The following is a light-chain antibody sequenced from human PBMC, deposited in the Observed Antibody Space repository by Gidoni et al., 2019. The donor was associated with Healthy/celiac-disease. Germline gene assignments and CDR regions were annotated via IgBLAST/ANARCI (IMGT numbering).Light chain of an antibody. J-gene: IGKJ1*01. CDR3: MQALQTPRT. Sequence: DIVMTQSPLSLPVTPGEPAPISCRSSQSLLHSTGYNDLDWYLQKPGQSPQLLIYLGSNRASGVPDRFSGSGSGTDFTLKISRVEAEDVGVYYCMQALQTPRTFGQXTKVEIK. CDR2: LGS. V-gene: IGKV2-28*01. CDR1: QSLLHSTGYND.